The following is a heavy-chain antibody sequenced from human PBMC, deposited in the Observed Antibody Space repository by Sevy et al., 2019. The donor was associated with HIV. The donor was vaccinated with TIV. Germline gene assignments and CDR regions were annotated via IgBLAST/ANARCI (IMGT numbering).Heavy chain of an antibody. V-gene: IGHV1-8*02. CDR2: MNPNTGNT. Sequence: ASVKVSCKASGYTFTSYDINWVRQATGQGLEWMGWMNPNTGNTGYAQKFQGRVTMTRETSTSTAYMELRGLRSDDTAIYYCTRVRALNYYDTSVSMEYNWFDPWGQGTLVTVSS. J-gene: IGHJ5*02. D-gene: IGHD3-22*01. CDR1: GYTFTSYD. CDR3: TRVRALNYYDTSVSMEYNWFDP.